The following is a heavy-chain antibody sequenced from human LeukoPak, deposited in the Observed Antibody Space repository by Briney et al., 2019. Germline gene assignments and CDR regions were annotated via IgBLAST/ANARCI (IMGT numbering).Heavy chain of an antibody. CDR3: ASDTTVASGMQY. D-gene: IGHD5-12*01. Sequence: PSETLSLTCTVSGGSISTYSRSWVRQTPDKGLEWIGSIVSTATKYNPSLESRVAISVDTSKNQFSLRLNSLTTADTASYFCASDTTVASGMQYWGPGTLVTVSS. CDR1: GGSISTYS. CDR2: IVSTAT. J-gene: IGHJ4*02. V-gene: IGHV4-59*01.